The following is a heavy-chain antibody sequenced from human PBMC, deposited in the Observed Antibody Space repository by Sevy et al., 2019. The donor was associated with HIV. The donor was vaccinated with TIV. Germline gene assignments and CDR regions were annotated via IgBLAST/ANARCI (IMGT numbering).Heavy chain of an antibody. V-gene: IGHV1-18*04. J-gene: IGHJ4*02. CDR1: GYTFTSYG. CDR2: ISAYNGNT. D-gene: IGHD3-10*01. CDR3: ARDLLWFGELLHYFDY. Sequence: ASVKVSCKASGYTFTSYGISWVRQAPGQGLEWMGWISAYNGNTNYAQKLQVRVTMTTDTSTSTAYMELRSLRSDDTAVYYCARDLLWFGELLHYFDYWGQGTLVTVSS.